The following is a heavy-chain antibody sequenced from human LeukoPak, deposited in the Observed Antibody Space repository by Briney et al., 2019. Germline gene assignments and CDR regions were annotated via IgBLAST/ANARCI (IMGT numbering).Heavy chain of an antibody. CDR3: ARGLGVVTAQSEQPKAMYFDL. J-gene: IGHJ2*01. Sequence: SVQVASHASGGSFRSYAISWVRQAPGQGLEWMGGFITLFGTANYDKKFQGSGTITADESTSTAYMELGNLRSEDTAVYYCARGLGVVTAQSEQPKAMYFDLWGRSTHVTVS. CDR2: FITLFGTA. D-gene: IGHD2-21*02. CDR1: GGSFRSYA. V-gene: IGHV1-69*01.